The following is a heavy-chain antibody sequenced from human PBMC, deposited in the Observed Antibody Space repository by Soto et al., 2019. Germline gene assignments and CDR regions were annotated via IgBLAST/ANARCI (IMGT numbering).Heavy chain of an antibody. D-gene: IGHD6-19*01. CDR3: ARERSYSSGWYTAFDI. CDR1: GGSISSYY. Sequence: QVQLQESGPGLVKPSEPLSLTCTVSGGSISSYYWSWIRQPPGKGLEWIGYIYYSGSTNYNPSLKSRVTISVDTSKNQFSLKLSSVTAADTAVYYCARERSYSSGWYTAFDIWGQGTMVTVSS. J-gene: IGHJ3*02. V-gene: IGHV4-59*01. CDR2: IYYSGST.